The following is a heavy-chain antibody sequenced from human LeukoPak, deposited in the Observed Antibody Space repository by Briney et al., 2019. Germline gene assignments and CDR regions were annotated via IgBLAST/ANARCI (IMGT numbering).Heavy chain of an antibody. CDR2: ISSSGSTI. Sequence: GGSLRLSCAASGFTFSSYEMNWVRQAPGKGLEWVSYISSSGSTIYYADSVKGRFTISRDNAKNSLYLQMNSLRAEDTAVYYCAKGYSSGWSEGFLDYWGQGTLVTVSS. V-gene: IGHV3-48*03. CDR3: AKGYSSGWSEGFLDY. J-gene: IGHJ4*02. D-gene: IGHD6-19*01. CDR1: GFTFSSYE.